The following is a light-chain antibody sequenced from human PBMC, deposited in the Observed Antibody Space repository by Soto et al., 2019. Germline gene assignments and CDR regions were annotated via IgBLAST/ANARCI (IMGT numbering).Light chain of an antibody. CDR1: QSLLSSNGYNY. J-gene: IGKJ4*01. CDR2: LGS. V-gene: IGKV2-28*01. Sequence: DIVMTQSPLSLPFTPGEPASISCRSTQSLLSSNGYNYVDWYLQKPGQSPQLLIYLGSNRASGVPDRFSGSGSGTDFTLRISRVEAEDVGVYYCMQALQTPLTFGGGTKVHI. CDR3: MQALQTPLT.